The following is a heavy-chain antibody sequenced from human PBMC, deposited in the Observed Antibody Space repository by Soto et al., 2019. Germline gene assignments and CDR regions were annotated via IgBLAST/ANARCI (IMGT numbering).Heavy chain of an antibody. CDR2: IKDGGYT. D-gene: IGHD5-12*01. CDR1: GGSLSGYY. CDR3: ARGQEGVVATH. Sequence: QVQLQQWGAGLLKPSETLSLNCAVNGGSLSGYYWSWIRQPPGKGLEWIGEIKDGGYTNYSPSLKSRATLSPDTSNNQFPLRLNSVTAADTGVYYCARGQEGVVATHWDQGALVTVSS. V-gene: IGHV4-34*01. J-gene: IGHJ4*02.